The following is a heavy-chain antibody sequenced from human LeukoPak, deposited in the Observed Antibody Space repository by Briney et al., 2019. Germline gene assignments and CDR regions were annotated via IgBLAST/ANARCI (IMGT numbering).Heavy chain of an antibody. D-gene: IGHD3-10*01. CDR2: IYYSGST. CDR1: GGSISSGGYC. V-gene: IGHV4-31*03. J-gene: IGHJ4*02. Sequence: SQTLSLTCTVSGGSISSGGYCWSWIRQHPGKGLEWIGYIYYSGSTYYNPSLKSRVTISVDTSKNQFSLKLSSVTAADTAVYYCARVFYYYGSGSYYPNQTPSQSYYFDYWGQGTLVTVSS. CDR3: ARVFYYYGSGSYYPNQTPSQSYYFDY.